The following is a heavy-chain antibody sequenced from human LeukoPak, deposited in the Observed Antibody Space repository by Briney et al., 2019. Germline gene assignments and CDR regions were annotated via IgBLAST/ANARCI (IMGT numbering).Heavy chain of an antibody. D-gene: IGHD6-6*01. J-gene: IGHJ3*02. CDR1: GYTFPTYW. CDR2: VYPLDSDT. CDR3: ARRVRGLVDAFDI. Sequence: GESLKISCKGSGYTFPTYWIAWVRQMPGEGLEWMGIVYPLDSDTRYSPSFQGQVTISADKSISTAYLQWSSLKASDSAMCYCARRVRGLVDAFDIWGQGTIVTLSS. V-gene: IGHV5-51*01.